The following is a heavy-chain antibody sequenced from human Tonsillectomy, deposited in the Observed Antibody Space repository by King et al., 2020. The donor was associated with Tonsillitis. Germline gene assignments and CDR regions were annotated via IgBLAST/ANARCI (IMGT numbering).Heavy chain of an antibody. CDR2: ISTSSSYI. J-gene: IGHJ3*02. D-gene: IGHD1-26*01. Sequence: VQLVESGGGLVKPGGSLRLSCAASGFTLSSYNMNWVRQAPGKGLEWVSSISTSSSYIYYADSVKGRFTISRDNAKSSLYLQMNSLRAEDTAVYYCATRGNYWPDGVFDSWGQGTMVTVSS. CDR1: GFTLSSYN. CDR3: ATRGNYWPDGVFDS. V-gene: IGHV3-21*06.